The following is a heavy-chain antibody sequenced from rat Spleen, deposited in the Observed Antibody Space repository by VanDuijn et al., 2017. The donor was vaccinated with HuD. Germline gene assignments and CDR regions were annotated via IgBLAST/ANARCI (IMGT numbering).Heavy chain of an antibody. V-gene: IGHV5-22*01. CDR2: ISEEGTGT. CDR3: ARLNSGYFDY. D-gene: IGHD4-3*01. J-gene: IGHJ2*01. CDR1: GFTFSNYG. Sequence: EVQLVESGGGLVQPGRSLKLSCAASGFTFSNYGMAWVRRAPKQGLGWVAAISEEGTGTYYGDSGKGRFTISRDNAKSTLYLQMNSLRSEDTATYYCARLNSGYFDYWGQGVMVTVSS.